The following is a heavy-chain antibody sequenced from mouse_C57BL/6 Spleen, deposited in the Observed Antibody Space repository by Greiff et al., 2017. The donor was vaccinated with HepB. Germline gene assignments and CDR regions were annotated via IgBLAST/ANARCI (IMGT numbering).Heavy chain of an antibody. CDR2: IRNKANGYTT. J-gene: IGHJ4*01. CDR1: GFTFTDYY. CDR3: SRSYDYDEDYYAMDY. Sequence: EVQLVESGGGLVQPGGSLSLSCAASGFTFTDYYMSWVRQPPGKALEWLGFIRNKANGYTTEYSASVKGRFTISRDNSQSILYLQMNALRAEDSATYYCSRSYDYDEDYYAMDYWGQGTSVTVSS. D-gene: IGHD2-4*01. V-gene: IGHV7-3*01.